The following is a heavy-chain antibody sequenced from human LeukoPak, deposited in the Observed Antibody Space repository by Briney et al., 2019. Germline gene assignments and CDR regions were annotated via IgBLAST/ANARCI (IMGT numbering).Heavy chain of an antibody. CDR1: GFTFSSCS. J-gene: IGHJ4*02. CDR2: ISSSSSYI. D-gene: IGHD3-10*01. CDR3: ARAMVRGVPFDY. Sequence: GGSLRLSCAASGFTFSSCSMNWVRQTPGKGLEWVSSISSSSSYIYYADSMKGRLTISRDNAKNSLYLQMNSLRLDDTAVYYCARAMVRGVPFDYWGQGTLVTVSS. V-gene: IGHV3-21*01.